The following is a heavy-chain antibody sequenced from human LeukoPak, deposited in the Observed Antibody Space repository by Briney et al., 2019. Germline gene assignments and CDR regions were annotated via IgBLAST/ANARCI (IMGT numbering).Heavy chain of an antibody. CDR3: ARGPYSYDSSGAFDI. D-gene: IGHD3-22*01. CDR1: GGSFSGYY. CDR2: INHSGST. J-gene: IGHJ4*02. V-gene: IGHV4-34*01. Sequence: PSETLSLTCAVYGGSFSGYYWSWIRQPPGKGLEWIGEINHSGSTNYNPSLKSRVTISVDTSKNQFSLKLSSVTAADTAVYFCARGPYSYDSSGAFDIWGQGTLVTVSS.